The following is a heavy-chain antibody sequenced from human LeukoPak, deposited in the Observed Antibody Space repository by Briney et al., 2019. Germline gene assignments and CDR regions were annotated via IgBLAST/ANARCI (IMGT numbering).Heavy chain of an antibody. Sequence: SETLSLTCAVYGESFSGYYWNWIRQPPGKGLEWIGEINHSGTTNYNPSLKSRVIISVDTSKNQFSLKLSSVTAADTSVYYCARGGGIVGATGDYWGQGTLVTVSS. CDR1: GESFSGYY. CDR3: ARGGGIVGATGDY. CDR2: INHSGTT. J-gene: IGHJ4*02. D-gene: IGHD1-26*01. V-gene: IGHV4-34*01.